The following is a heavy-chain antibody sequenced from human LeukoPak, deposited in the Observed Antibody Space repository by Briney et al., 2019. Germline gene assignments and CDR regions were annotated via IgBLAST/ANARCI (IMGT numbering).Heavy chain of an antibody. CDR2: IALDGSRK. V-gene: IGHV3-30*03. CDR3: ARDQGDASGWFFDY. Sequence: GGSLRLSCAASGFTFSHHHIHWVRQAPGKGLEWVTVIALDGSRKIYADSVKGRFTISRDNSKNTVSLQMNSLGVEDTAVYYCARDQGDASGWFFDYWGQGARVIVSS. J-gene: IGHJ4*02. CDR1: GFTFSHHH. D-gene: IGHD6-19*01.